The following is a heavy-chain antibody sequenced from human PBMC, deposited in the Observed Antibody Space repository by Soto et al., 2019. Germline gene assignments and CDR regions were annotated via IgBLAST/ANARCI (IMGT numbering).Heavy chain of an antibody. CDR2: INPSGGST. J-gene: IGHJ5*02. CDR1: GYTFTSYY. D-gene: IGHD3-3*01. V-gene: IGHV1-46*01. CDR3: ARDLQRITIFGVVTAPYNWFDP. Sequence: ASVKVSCKASGYTFTSYYMHWVRQAPGQGLEWMGIINPSGGSTSYAQKFQGGVTMTRDTSTSTVYMELSSLRSEDTAVYYCARDLQRITIFGVVTAPYNWFDPWGQGTLVTVSS.